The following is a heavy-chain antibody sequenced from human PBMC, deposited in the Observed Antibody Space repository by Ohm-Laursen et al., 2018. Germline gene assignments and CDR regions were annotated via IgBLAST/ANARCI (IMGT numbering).Heavy chain of an antibody. V-gene: IGHV3-33*01. D-gene: IGHD3-22*01. J-gene: IGHJ3*02. CDR2: IWHDGSNK. Sequence: SLRLSCAASGFTCSSYGMHWVRQAPGKGLEWVAVIWHDGSNKYYADSVKGRFTIYRDNSKNTLYLQMNSLRAEDTAVYYCARATERDYYDSSDITDAFDIWGQGTMVTVSS. CDR1: GFTCSSYG. CDR3: ARATERDYYDSSDITDAFDI.